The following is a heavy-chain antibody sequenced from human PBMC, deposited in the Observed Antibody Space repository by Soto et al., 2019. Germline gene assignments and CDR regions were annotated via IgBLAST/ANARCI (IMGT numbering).Heavy chain of an antibody. CDR1: GFTFSSYA. CDR3: AKEGIVVVPAALNWFDP. J-gene: IGHJ5*02. V-gene: IGHV3-23*01. CDR2: ISGSGGST. D-gene: IGHD2-2*01. Sequence: GGSLRLSCAASGFTFSSYAMSWVRQAPGKGLEWVSAISGSGGSTYYADSVKGRFTISRDNSKNTLYLQMNRLRAEDTAVYYCAKEGIVVVPAALNWFDPWGQGTLVTVSS.